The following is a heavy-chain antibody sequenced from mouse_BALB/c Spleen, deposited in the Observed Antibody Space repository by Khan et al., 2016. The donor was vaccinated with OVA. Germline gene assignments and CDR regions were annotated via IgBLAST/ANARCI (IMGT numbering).Heavy chain of an antibody. CDR1: GYIFTSYC. J-gene: IGHJ2*01. D-gene: IGHD3-3*01. CDR2: IYPGNNNT. Sequence: QVQLKQSGAELVRPGASVKLSCKTSGYIFTSYCIHWVKQRSGLGLEWIARIYPGNNNTYYNEKLKDKATLTADKSSSTAYMQLSSLKSEDSAVYFCARGEAVYYFDYWGQGTTLTVSS. V-gene: IGHV1-76*01. CDR3: ARGEAVYYFDY.